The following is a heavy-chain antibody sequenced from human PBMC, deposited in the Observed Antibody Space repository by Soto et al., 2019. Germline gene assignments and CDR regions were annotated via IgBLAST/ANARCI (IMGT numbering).Heavy chain of an antibody. CDR1: GGTFSSYT. J-gene: IGHJ4*02. Sequence: SVKVSCKASGGTFSSYTISWVRQAPGQGLEWMGRIIPILGIANYAQKFQGRVTITADKSTSTAYMELSSLRSEDTAVYYCARSRYYGSGSYYIWGFDYWGRGTLVTVSS. CDR3: ARSRYYGSGSYYIWGFDY. D-gene: IGHD3-10*01. V-gene: IGHV1-69*02. CDR2: IIPILGIA.